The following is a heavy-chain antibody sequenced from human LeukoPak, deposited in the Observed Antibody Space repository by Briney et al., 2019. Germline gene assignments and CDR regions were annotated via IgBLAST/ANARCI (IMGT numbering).Heavy chain of an antibody. Sequence: GGSLRLSCAASGFTFSSYSMNWVRQAPGKGLEWVAYISNSGDTIYYAGSVKGRFTISRDNAHNSLYLQMNRLRAEDTAVYYCARDLASSSSYTFDYWGQGTLVTVSS. D-gene: IGHD6-13*01. CDR2: ISNSGDTI. V-gene: IGHV3-48*01. CDR1: GFTFSSYS. J-gene: IGHJ4*02. CDR3: ARDLASSSSYTFDY.